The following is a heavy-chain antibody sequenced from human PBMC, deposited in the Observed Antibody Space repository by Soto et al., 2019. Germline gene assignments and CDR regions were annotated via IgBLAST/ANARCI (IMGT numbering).Heavy chain of an antibody. Sequence: ASVKVSCKASGYTFTSYGISWLRQAPGQGLEWMGWISAYNGNTNYAQKLQGRVTMTTDTSTSTAYMELRSLRSDDTAVYYCAREGQWLANYYYYYGMDVWGQGTTVTVSS. D-gene: IGHD6-19*01. CDR1: GYTFTSYG. CDR2: ISAYNGNT. J-gene: IGHJ6*02. CDR3: AREGQWLANYYYYYGMDV. V-gene: IGHV1-18*01.